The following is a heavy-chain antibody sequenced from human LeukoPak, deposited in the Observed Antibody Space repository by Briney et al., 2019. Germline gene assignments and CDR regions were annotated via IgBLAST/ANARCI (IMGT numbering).Heavy chain of an antibody. CDR1: GGSISSGDYY. V-gene: IGHV4-30-4*08. CDR3: ATAAARRHYYYYMDV. Sequence: PSQTLSLTCTVSGGSISSGDYYWSWIRQPPGKGLEWIGYIYYSGSTYYNPSLKSRVTISVDTSKNQFSLKLSSVTAANTAVYYCATAAARRHYYYYMDVWGKGTTVTVSS. D-gene: IGHD6-6*01. CDR2: IYYSGST. J-gene: IGHJ6*03.